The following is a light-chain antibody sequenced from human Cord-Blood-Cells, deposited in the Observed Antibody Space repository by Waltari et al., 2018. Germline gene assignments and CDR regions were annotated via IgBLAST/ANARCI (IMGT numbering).Light chain of an antibody. CDR2: DGS. CDR1: SSDVGGFNY. Sequence: QSALTRLASVSGSPGKSITISCPGPSSDVGGFNYVPWYQQHPGKAPKLMIYDGSNRPSGVSNRFSGSKSGNTASLTISGLQAEDEADYYCSSYTSSSTWVFGGGTKLTVL. V-gene: IGLV2-14*03. J-gene: IGLJ3*02. CDR3: SSYTSSSTWV.